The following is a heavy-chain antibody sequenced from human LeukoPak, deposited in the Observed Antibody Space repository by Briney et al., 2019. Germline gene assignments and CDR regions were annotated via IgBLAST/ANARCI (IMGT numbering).Heavy chain of an antibody. CDR1: GGSFSGYY. Sequence: SETLSLTCAVYGGSFSGYYWSWIRQPPGKGLEWIGEINHSGSTNYNPSLKSRVTISVDTSKNQFSLKLSSVTAADTAVYYCARGGSLHLILEWSNKYYFDYWGQGTLVTVSS. CDR2: INHSGST. V-gene: IGHV4-34*01. D-gene: IGHD3-3*01. CDR3: ARGGSLHLILEWSNKYYFDY. J-gene: IGHJ4*02.